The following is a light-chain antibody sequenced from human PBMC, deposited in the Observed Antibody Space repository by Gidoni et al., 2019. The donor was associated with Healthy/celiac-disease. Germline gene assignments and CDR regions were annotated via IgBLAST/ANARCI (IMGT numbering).Light chain of an antibody. V-gene: IGKV1-39*01. CDR2: AAS. J-gene: IGKJ1*01. Sequence: DIQMTPPPSSLSASVGDRVTSTCRASQSISSYLNWYQQKPGKAPKLLIYAASSVQSGVPSRFSGSGAGTDFTLTISSLQPEDFANYYCQQSYSTPGTFGQGTKVEIK. CDR3: QQSYSTPGT. CDR1: QSISSY.